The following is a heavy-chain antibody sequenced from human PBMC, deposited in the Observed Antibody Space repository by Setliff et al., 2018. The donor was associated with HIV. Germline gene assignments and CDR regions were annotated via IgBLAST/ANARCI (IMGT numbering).Heavy chain of an antibody. J-gene: IGHJ4*02. CDR3: ARDRYSGSSTDY. Sequence: PGGSLRLSCAASGFLFHTYWMSWVRQAPGKGLEWVANIKEDGSEKYYVDSVKGRFTISRDNAENSLYLQMNSLTAEDTAVYYCARDRYSGSSTDYWGQGTLVTVSS. CDR1: GFLFHTYW. V-gene: IGHV3-7*05. CDR2: IKEDGSEK. D-gene: IGHD1-26*01.